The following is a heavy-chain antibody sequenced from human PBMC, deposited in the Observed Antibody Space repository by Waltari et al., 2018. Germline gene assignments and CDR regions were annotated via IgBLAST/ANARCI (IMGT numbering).Heavy chain of an antibody. CDR1: GGTFSSYA. CDR3: ANGYYDYVWGSYMYFDY. D-gene: IGHD3-16*01. J-gene: IGHJ4*02. V-gene: IGHV1-69*05. CDR2: IIPIFGTA. Sequence: QVQLVQSGAEVKKPGSSVKVSCKASGGTFSSYAISWVRQAPGQGLEWMGGIIPIFGTANYAQKFQGRVTITTDESTSTAYMELSSLRSEDTAVYYCANGYYDYVWGSYMYFDYWGQGTLVTVSS.